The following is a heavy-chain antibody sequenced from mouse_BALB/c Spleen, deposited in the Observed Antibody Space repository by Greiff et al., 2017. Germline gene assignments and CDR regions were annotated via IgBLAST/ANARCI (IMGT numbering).Heavy chain of an antibody. CDR1: GFSLSTYGIG. V-gene: IGHV8-11*01. Sequence: QVTLKECGPGILQPSQTLSLTCSFSGFSLSTYGIGVGWIRQPSGKGLEWLAHIWWNDNKYYNTALKSRLTISKDTSNNQVFLKIASVDTADTATYYCARIARKVRRDYYAMDYWGQGTSVTVSS. J-gene: IGHJ4*01. D-gene: IGHD2-14*01. CDR2: IWWNDNK. CDR3: ARIARKVRRDYYAMDY.